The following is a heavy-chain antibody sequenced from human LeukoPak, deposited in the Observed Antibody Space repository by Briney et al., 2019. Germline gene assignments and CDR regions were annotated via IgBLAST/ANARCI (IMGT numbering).Heavy chain of an antibody. Sequence: GGSLRLSCAASGFTFSSYAMSWVRQAPGKGLEWVSAISGSGGTTYYADSVKGRFTISRDSSKNTLYLQMNSLRAEDTAVYYCAKGSFELGPVPYYFDYWGQGTLVTVSS. CDR1: GFTFSSYA. J-gene: IGHJ4*02. CDR2: ISGSGGTT. D-gene: IGHD6-6*01. CDR3: AKGSFELGPVPYYFDY. V-gene: IGHV3-23*01.